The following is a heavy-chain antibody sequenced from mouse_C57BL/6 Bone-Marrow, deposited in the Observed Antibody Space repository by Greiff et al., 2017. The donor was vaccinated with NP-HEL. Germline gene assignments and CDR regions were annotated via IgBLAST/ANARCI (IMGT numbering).Heavy chain of an antibody. Sequence: VKLQESGPGLVQPSQSLSITCTVSGFSLTSYGVHWVRQSPGKGLEWLGVIWSGGSTDYNAAFISRLSISKDNSKSQVFFKMNSLQADDTAIYYCARDIYDGYYAAWFAYWGQGTLVTVSA. CDR3: ARDIYDGYYAAWFAY. CDR2: IWSGGST. V-gene: IGHV2-2*01. J-gene: IGHJ3*01. D-gene: IGHD2-3*01. CDR1: GFSLTSYG.